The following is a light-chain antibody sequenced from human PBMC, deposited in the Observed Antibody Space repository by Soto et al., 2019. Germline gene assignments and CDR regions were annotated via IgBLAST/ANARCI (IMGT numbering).Light chain of an antibody. V-gene: IGLV2-14*01. J-gene: IGLJ2*01. CDR1: SSDVGTYNS. CDR3: SSYRSSTTLVV. CDR2: EVS. Sequence: QSALTQPSSVSGSPGQSITISCTGTSSDVGTYNSVSWYQQHSGKAPKLMIYEVSNRPSGVSNRFSGSKSGNTASLTISGLQAEDEADYHCSSYRSSTTLVVFGGGTKLTVL.